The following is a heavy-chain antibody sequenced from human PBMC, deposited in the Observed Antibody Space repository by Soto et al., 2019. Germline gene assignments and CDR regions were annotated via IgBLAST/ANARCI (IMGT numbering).Heavy chain of an antibody. CDR1: GYTFTSYD. D-gene: IGHD6-13*01. V-gene: IGHV1-8*01. CDR2: MNPNSGNT. Sequence: ASVKVSCKASGYTFTSYDINWVRQATGQGLEWMGWMNPNSGNTGYAQKFQGRVTMTRNTSISTAYMELSSLRSEDTAVYYCALLSSSWYVDYYYGMDVWGQGTTVTVSS. CDR3: ALLSSSWYVDYYYGMDV. J-gene: IGHJ6*02.